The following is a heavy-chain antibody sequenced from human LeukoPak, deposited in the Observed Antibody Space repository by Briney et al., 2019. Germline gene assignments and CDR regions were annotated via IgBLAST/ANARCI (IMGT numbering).Heavy chain of an antibody. V-gene: IGHV1-18*01. CDR1: GYTFTSYG. D-gene: IGHD6-13*01. Sequence: ASVKVSCKASGYTFTSYGISWVRQAPGQGLEWMGWISAYNGNTNYAQKFQERVTITRDMSASTAYMELSSLRSEDTAVYYCAAVRLSSSWYSDYWGQGTLVTVSS. CDR2: ISAYNGNT. J-gene: IGHJ4*02. CDR3: AAVRLSSSWYSDY.